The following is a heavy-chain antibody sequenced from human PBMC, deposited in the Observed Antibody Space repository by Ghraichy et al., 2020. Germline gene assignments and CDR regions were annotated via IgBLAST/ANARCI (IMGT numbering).Heavy chain of an antibody. J-gene: IGHJ4*02. V-gene: IGHV3-15*01. CDR1: GFIFSNTW. CDR2: IKHKVDGETT. CDR3: TTDIAKGHSGYDPKTFED. D-gene: IGHD5-12*01. Sequence: GESLNISCAASGFIFSNTWMNWVRQAPGKGLEWVGRIKHKVDGETTDYAAPVKGRFTVSRDDSKNTLYLQMNSLKTEDTAVYYCTTDIAKGHSGYDPKTFEDWGRGTLVTVSS.